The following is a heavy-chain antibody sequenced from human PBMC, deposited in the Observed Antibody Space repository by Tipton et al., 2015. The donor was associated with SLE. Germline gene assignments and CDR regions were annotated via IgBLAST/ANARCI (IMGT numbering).Heavy chain of an antibody. Sequence: TLSLTCTVSGGSISSYYWSWIRQSPGKGLEWIGYIYYSGSTNYNPSLKSRVTISVDTSKNQFSLKLSSVTAADTAVYYCARLYSDSSGYYYVAFDIWGQGTMVTVSS. V-gene: IGHV4-59*08. D-gene: IGHD3-22*01. CDR1: GGSISSYY. CDR2: IYYSGST. CDR3: ARLYSDSSGYYYVAFDI. J-gene: IGHJ3*02.